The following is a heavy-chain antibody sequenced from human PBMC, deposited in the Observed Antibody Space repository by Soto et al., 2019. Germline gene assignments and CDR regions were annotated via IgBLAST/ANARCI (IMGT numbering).Heavy chain of an antibody. CDR3: AKAGAYRSSWYFLWFDP. CDR2: ISGSGGST. CDR1: GFTFSTYA. D-gene: IGHD6-13*01. V-gene: IGHV3-23*01. J-gene: IGHJ5*02. Sequence: PGGSLRLSCAASGFTFSTYAMSWVRQAPGKGLEWVSAISGSGGSTYYADSVKGRFTISRDNSKNTLYLQMNSLRAEDTAVYYCAKAGAYRSSWYFLWFDPWGQGTLVTV.